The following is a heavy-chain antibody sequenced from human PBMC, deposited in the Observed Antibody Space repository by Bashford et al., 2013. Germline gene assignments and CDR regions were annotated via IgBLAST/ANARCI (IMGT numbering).Heavy chain of an antibody. D-gene: IGHD5-24*01. CDR2: ISATGGGT. J-gene: IGHJ6*03. CDR3: VRRKKEMAAKLDVYYYYMDV. V-gene: IGHV3-23*01. Sequence: GGSLRLSLCSPPGFTFRQLCHEVGPPGLQGRGLEWVSTISATGGGTYYADSVKGRFTISRDNSKSTLYLQMNSLRAEDTAVYYCVRRKKEMAAKLDVYYYYMDVWGKGTTVTRLL. CDR1: GFTFRQLC.